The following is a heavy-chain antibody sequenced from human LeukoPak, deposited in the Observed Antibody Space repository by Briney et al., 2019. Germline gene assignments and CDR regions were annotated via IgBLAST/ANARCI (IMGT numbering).Heavy chain of an antibody. V-gene: IGHV3-48*01. CDR3: ARLAGIWFGEPDHDAFDI. J-gene: IGHJ3*02. D-gene: IGHD3-10*01. CDR2: ISSSSGTI. CDR1: GFTLSSHS. Sequence: PGGSLRLSCAASGFTLSSHSMNWVRQAPGKGLEWVSYISSSSGTIYYADSVKGRFTISRDNAKNSLYLQMNSLRAEDTAVYYCARLAGIWFGEPDHDAFDIWGQGTMVTVSS.